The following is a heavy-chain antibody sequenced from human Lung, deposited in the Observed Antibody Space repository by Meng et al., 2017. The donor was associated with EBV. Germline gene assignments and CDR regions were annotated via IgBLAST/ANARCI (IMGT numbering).Heavy chain of an antibody. CDR1: GFTFSDYY. D-gene: IGHD5-24*01. J-gene: IGHJ4*02. CDR2: ISSRGGYT. CDR3: ARAHGLNDY. Sequence: QVQLVESGGGLVKSGGSLRLSCGASGFTFSDYYMTWLRQAPGKGLEWLSYISSRGGYTDSADSVKGRFTISRDNAKNSVYLQMNSLRPDDTAVYYCARAHGLNDYWGLGTLVTVS. V-gene: IGHV3-11*05.